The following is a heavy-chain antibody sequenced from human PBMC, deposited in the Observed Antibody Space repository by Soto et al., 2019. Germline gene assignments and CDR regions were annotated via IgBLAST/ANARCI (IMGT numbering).Heavy chain of an antibody. Sequence: EVHLLESGGGLVQPGGSLRLSCEASGFTFSTYGLSWVRQAPGKGLEWVSGIGGGPGTTYYADSVKGRFTISRDNSKNILYLQMNSLRVDDTAVYYCARGWGGYSFDYWGQGNLVTVSS. D-gene: IGHD5-12*01. V-gene: IGHV3-23*01. CDR3: ARGWGGYSFDY. CDR2: IGGGPGTT. CDR1: GFTFSTYG. J-gene: IGHJ4*02.